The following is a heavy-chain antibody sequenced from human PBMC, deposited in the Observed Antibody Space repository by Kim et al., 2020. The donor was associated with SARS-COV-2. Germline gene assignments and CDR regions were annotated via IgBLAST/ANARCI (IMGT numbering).Heavy chain of an antibody. CDR3: ARDRFLVVTASCPDY. CDR1: GFTFSSYA. Sequence: GGSLRLSCAASGFTFSSYAMHWVRQAPGKGLEWVAVISYDGSNKYYADSVKGRFTISRDNSKNTLYLQMNSLRAEDTAVYYCARDRFLVVTASCPDYWGQGTLVTVSS. D-gene: IGHD2-21*02. V-gene: IGHV3-30*04. CDR2: ISYDGSNK. J-gene: IGHJ4*02.